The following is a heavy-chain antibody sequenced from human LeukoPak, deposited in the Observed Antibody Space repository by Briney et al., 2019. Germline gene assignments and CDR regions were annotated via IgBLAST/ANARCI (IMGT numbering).Heavy chain of an antibody. V-gene: IGHV6-1*01. Sequence: SQTLSLTCAISGDSVSSNSAAWNWIRQSPSRGLEWLGRTYYRSKWYNDYAVSVKSRITINPDTSKNQFSLQLNSVTPEGTAVYYCARERQRVWYSSGWHNWFDPWGQGTLVTVSS. J-gene: IGHJ5*02. D-gene: IGHD6-19*01. CDR1: GDSVSSNSAA. CDR3: ARERQRVWYSSGWHNWFDP. CDR2: TYYRSKWYN.